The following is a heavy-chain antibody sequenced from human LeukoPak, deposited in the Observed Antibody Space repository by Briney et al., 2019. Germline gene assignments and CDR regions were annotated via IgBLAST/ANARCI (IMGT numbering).Heavy chain of an antibody. CDR2: INHSGGT. Sequence: SETLSLTCAVYGGSFSGYYWSWIRQPPGKGLEWIGEINHSGGTNYNPSLKSRVTISVDTSKNQFSLKLSSVTAADTAVYYCARVKVLNWFDPWGQGTLVTVSS. D-gene: IGHD2/OR15-2a*01. J-gene: IGHJ5*02. V-gene: IGHV4-34*01. CDR1: GGSFSGYY. CDR3: ARVKVLNWFDP.